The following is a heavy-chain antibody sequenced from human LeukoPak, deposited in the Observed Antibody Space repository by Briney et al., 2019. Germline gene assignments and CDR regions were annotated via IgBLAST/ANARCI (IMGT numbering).Heavy chain of an antibody. D-gene: IGHD3-22*01. CDR1: GGSFSGYQ. CDR3: ARRPAYYYDSSGYFPDY. CDR2: INHSGST. V-gene: IGHV4-34*01. Sequence: SETLSLTCAVYGGSFSGYQWSWIRQPPGKGLEWIGEINHSGSTNYNPSLKSRVTISVDTSKNQFSLKLSSVTAADTAVYYCARRPAYYYDSSGYFPDYWGQGTPVTVSS. J-gene: IGHJ4*02.